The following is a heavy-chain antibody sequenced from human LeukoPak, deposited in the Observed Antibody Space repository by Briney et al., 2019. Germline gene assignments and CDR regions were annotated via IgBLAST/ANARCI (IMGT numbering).Heavy chain of an antibody. CDR2: IRYDGSNK. D-gene: IGHD3-3*01. CDR1: GFTFSSYG. Sequence: GGSLRLSCAASGFTFSSYGMHWVRQAPGKGLEWVAFIRYDGSNKYYADSVKGRFTISRDNSKNTLYLQMNSLRAEDTAVYYCAKDPYDFWSRSLNWFDPWGQGTLVTVSS. J-gene: IGHJ5*02. V-gene: IGHV3-30*02. CDR3: AKDPYDFWSRSLNWFDP.